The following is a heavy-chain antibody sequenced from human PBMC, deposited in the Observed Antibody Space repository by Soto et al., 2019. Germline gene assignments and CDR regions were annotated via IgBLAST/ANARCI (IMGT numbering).Heavy chain of an antibody. CDR3: ARDEVGMVLDYYYGMDV. J-gene: IGHJ6*02. Sequence: GGSLRLSCAASGFTFSSYGMHWVRQAPGKGLEWVAVIWYDGSNKYYADSVKGRFTISRDNSKNTLYLQMNSLRAEDTAVYYCARDEVGMVLDYYYGMDVWGQGTTVTVSS. V-gene: IGHV3-33*01. D-gene: IGHD2-15*01. CDR1: GFTFSSYG. CDR2: IWYDGSNK.